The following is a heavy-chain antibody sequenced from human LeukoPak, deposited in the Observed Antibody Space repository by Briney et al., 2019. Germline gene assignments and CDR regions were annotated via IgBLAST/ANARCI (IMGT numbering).Heavy chain of an antibody. CDR2: ISWNNGSI. D-gene: IGHD1-26*01. CDR1: GFTFDDYA. V-gene: IGHV3-9*01. CDR3: GRSGSFYVGPDY. J-gene: IGHJ4*02. Sequence: SLRLSCAASGFTFDDYAMHWVRQAPGKGLEWVLGISWNNGSIGYADSVKGRFTISRDNAKNSLYLQMHILRAEDTAFYYCGRSGSFYVGPDYWGQGTLVTVSS.